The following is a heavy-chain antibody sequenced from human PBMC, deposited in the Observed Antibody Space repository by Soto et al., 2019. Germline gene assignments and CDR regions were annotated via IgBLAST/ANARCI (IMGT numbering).Heavy chain of an antibody. CDR1: GYTFTSYG. D-gene: IGHD3-22*01. V-gene: IGHV1-18*04. Sequence: ASVKVSFKASGYTFTSYGISWLRQAPGQGLEWMGWISAYNGNTNYAQKLQGRVTMTTDTSTSTAYMELRSLRSDDTAVYYCARQYYYDSSGYYYGYAFDIWGQGTMVTVSS. CDR2: ISAYNGNT. CDR3: ARQYYYDSSGYYYGYAFDI. J-gene: IGHJ3*02.